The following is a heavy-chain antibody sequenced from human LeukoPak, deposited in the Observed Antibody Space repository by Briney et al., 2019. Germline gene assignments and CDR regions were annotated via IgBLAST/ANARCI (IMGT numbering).Heavy chain of an antibody. CDR1: GGSFSGYY. D-gene: IGHD3-3*01. CDR2: INHSGST. J-gene: IGHJ6*02. Sequence: SETLSLTCAVYGGSFSGYYWSWIRQPPGKGLEWIGEINHSGSTNYNPSLKSRVTISVDTSKNQFSLKLSSVTAADTAVYYCARKPRLNYDFWSGYYGYYYYGMDVWGQGTTVTISS. V-gene: IGHV4-34*01. CDR3: ARKPRLNYDFWSGYYGYYYYGMDV.